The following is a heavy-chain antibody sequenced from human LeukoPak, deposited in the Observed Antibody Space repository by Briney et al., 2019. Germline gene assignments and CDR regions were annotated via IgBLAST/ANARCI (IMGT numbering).Heavy chain of an antibody. J-gene: IGHJ6*02. CDR2: ISSSSYI. V-gene: IGHV3-21*01. D-gene: IGHD3-9*01. CDR3: ARDPPYYDILTGYYTPYGMDV. CDR1: GFTFSSYS. Sequence: GGSLRLSCAASGFTFSSYSMNWVRQAPGKGLEWVSSISSSSYIYYADSVKGRFTISRDNAKNSLYLQMNSLRAEDTAVYYCARDPPYYDILTGYYTPYGMDVWGQGTTVTVSS.